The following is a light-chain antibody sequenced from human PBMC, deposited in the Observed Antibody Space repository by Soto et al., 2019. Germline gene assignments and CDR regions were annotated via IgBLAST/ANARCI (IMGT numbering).Light chain of an antibody. Sequence: DIQMPPSPSAAYASVEDRVTITCRASQSRSRWLAWYPQKPGKDPNLLIYAASSLQSGVPSRFRARGSGTDFTLTFISLQPEDSANYYCQQANRFPLTFGGGNRVEIK. V-gene: IGKV1-12*01. CDR2: AAS. CDR3: QQANRFPLT. J-gene: IGKJ4*01. CDR1: QSRSRW.